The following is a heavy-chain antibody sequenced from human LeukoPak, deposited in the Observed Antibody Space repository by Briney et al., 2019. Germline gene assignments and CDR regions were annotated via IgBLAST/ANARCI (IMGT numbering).Heavy chain of an antibody. V-gene: IGHV1-69*04. D-gene: IGHD3-10*01. CDR3: ARDPPEGNYYGSGT. J-gene: IGHJ4*02. CDR2: IIPILGIA. Sequence: SVKVSCKASGGTFSSYAISWVRQAPGQGLEWMGRIIPILGIANYAQKFQGRVTITADKSTSTAYMELSSLRSEDTAVYYCARDPPEGNYYGSGTWGQGTLVSVSS. CDR1: GGTFSSYA.